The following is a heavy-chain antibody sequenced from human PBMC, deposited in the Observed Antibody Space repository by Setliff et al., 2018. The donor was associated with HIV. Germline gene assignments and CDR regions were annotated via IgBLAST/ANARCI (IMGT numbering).Heavy chain of an antibody. J-gene: IGHJ4*02. V-gene: IGHV4-31*03. Sequence: SETLSLTCTVSGGSISSGGYYWSWIRQHPGKGLEWIAYIYYSGITYYNPSLRSRLNVYVDTSENQSSLNLTSVSSADTAVYFCASSGVRGDDWGQGTLVTVSS. CDR2: IYYSGIT. CDR1: GGSISSGGYY. D-gene: IGHD3-3*01. CDR3: ASSGVRGDD.